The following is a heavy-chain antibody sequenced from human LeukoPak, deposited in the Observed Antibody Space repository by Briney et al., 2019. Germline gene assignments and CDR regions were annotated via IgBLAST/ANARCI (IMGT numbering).Heavy chain of an antibody. J-gene: IGHJ4*02. Sequence: SETLSLTCAVYGGSFSGYYWSWIRQPPGKGLEWIGEINHSGSTNYNPSLKSRVTISVDTSKNQFSLKLSSVTAADTAVYYCARGTRNYKAFDYWGQGTLVPSPQ. D-gene: IGHD4-11*01. CDR3: ARGTRNYKAFDY. CDR1: GGSFSGYY. CDR2: INHSGST. V-gene: IGHV4-34*01.